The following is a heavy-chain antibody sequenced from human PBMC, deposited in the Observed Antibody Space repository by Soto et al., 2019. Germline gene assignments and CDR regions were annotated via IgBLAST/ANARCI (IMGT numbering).Heavy chain of an antibody. J-gene: IGHJ5*02. V-gene: IGHV4-59*01. CDR3: AREHGFSYGLNYFDP. CDR1: GGSFSGYY. CDR2: IYDSGST. Sequence: SETLSLTCAVYGGSFSGYYWSWIRQPPGKGLERIGYIYDSGSTNYNPSLKSRVTMSVDTSKNQFSLNLSSVTAAYTAVYYCAREHGFSYGLNYFDPWGQGTLVTVS. D-gene: IGHD5-18*01.